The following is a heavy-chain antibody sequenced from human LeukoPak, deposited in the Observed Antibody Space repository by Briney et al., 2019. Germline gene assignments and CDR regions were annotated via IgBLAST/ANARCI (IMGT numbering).Heavy chain of an antibody. CDR3: ARDERYSYGDNHYPDLGF. V-gene: IGHV1-2*02. Sequence: GASVTVSCKASGYTFTGYYLFWVRQAPGQGLEWMGWINPNSGATKYAQKFQGRVTLTRDTSIRTTYMELSSLRSDDTAVYYCARDERYSYGDNHYPDLGFWGQGTPVTVYS. J-gene: IGHJ4*02. CDR2: INPNSGAT. D-gene: IGHD4/OR15-4a*01. CDR1: GYTFTGYY.